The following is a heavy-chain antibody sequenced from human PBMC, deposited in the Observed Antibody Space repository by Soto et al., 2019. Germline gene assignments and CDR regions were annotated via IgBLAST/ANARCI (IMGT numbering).Heavy chain of an antibody. V-gene: IGHV1-46*01. CDR2: INPSGGST. D-gene: IGHD3-16*01. CDR3: AREVGSIWGGMVV. CDR1: GYTFTSYY. Sequence: QVQLVQSGAEVKKSGASVKVSCKASGYTFTSYYMYWVRQAPGQGLEWMGIINPSGGSTSYAQKFQGRVTMTRDTSTSTAYMELSSLRSEDTAVYYCAREVGSIWGGMVVWGQGTAVTVSS. J-gene: IGHJ6*02.